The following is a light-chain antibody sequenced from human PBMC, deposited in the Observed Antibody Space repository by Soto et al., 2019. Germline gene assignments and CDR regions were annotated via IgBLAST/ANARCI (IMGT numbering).Light chain of an antibody. CDR2: DVS. Sequence: QSVLTQPRSVSGSPRQSVTISCTGTSXDVGGYNYVSWYQQHPGKAPKLMIYDVSKRPSGVPDRFSGSKSGNTASLTVSGLQAEDEADYYCCSYAGSYTYVFGTGTKVTVL. J-gene: IGLJ1*01. CDR1: SXDVGGYNY. CDR3: CSYAGSYTYV. V-gene: IGLV2-11*01.